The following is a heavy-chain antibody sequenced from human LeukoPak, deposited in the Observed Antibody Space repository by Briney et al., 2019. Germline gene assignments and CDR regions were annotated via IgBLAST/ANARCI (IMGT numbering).Heavy chain of an antibody. CDR2: ISWNSGSI. CDR1: GFTFDDYA. Sequence: GGSLRLSCAASGFTFDDYAMHWVRQAPGKGLEWVSGISWNSGSIGYADSVKGRFTISRDNAKNSLYLQMNSLRAEDTALYYCAKGSYDILTGYYFDYWGQGTLVTVSS. D-gene: IGHD3-9*01. V-gene: IGHV3-9*01. CDR3: AKGSYDILTGYYFDY. J-gene: IGHJ4*02.